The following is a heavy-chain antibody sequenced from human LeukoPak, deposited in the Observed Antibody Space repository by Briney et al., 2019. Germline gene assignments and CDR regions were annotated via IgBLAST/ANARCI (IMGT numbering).Heavy chain of an antibody. CDR1: GFTFSSYT. V-gene: IGHV3-23*01. D-gene: IGHD7-27*01. CDR2: ITTSDGNT. Sequence: GGSLRLSCAAPGFTFSSYTMSWVRQAPGKGLEWVSTITTSDGNTYYADSVKGRFTVSRDNSKNTLLLQMNSLRAEDTAVYYCAKDGGLWVSAHWGDSWGRGTLVTVSS. CDR3: AKDGGLWVSAHWGDS. J-gene: IGHJ4*02.